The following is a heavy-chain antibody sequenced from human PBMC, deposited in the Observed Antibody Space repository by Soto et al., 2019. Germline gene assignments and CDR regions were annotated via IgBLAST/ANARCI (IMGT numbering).Heavy chain of an antibody. V-gene: IGHV4-4*07. D-gene: IGHD3-3*01. CDR2: IYTSGST. CDR3: ARIGFGFWSGYSYNWFDP. Sequence: SGTLSLTCTVSGGSISSYYWSWIRQPAGKGLEWIGRIYTSGSTNYNPSLKSRVTMSVDTSKNQFSLKLSSVTAADTAVYYCARIGFGFWSGYSYNWFDPWGQGTLVTVSS. J-gene: IGHJ5*02. CDR1: GGSISSYY.